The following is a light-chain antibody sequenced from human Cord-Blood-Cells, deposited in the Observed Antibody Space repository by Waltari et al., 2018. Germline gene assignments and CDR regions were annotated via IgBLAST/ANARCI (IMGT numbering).Light chain of an antibody. CDR2: AAS. J-gene: IGKJ2*01. Sequence: DIQMTQSPSSLSASVGERVTITCRASQSISSYLNCYQQKPGKAPKLLIYAASSLQSWVPSRFSGSGSGTDVTLTISSLQPEDFATYYCQQSYSTPYTFGQGTKLEIK. CDR1: QSISSY. CDR3: QQSYSTPYT. V-gene: IGKV1-39*01.